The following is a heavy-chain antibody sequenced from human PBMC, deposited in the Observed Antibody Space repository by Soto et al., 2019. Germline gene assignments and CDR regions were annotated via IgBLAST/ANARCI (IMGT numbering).Heavy chain of an antibody. CDR1: GYAFTSYD. Sequence: ASVKVSCKASGYAFTSYDINWVRQATGQGLEWMGWMNPNSGNTGYAQKFQGRVTMTRNTSISTAYMELSSLRSDDTAVYYCARWVAVAIDYYYYMDGCGKGTTVTVSS. J-gene: IGHJ6*03. CDR3: ARWVAVAIDYYYYMDG. V-gene: IGHV1-8*01. D-gene: IGHD6-19*01. CDR2: MNPNSGNT.